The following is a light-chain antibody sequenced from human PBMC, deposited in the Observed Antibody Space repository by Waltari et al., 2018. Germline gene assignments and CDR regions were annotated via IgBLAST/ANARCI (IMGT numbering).Light chain of an antibody. CDR3: QQSYSAPHT. J-gene: IGKJ4*01. Sequence: TQSPGTLSASAGDRVTITCRASKSIATSLNWYQQKPGKAPILLIYAASSLQFGVPSRFSGSGSGTDFTLAISSLQPEDFATYFCQQSYSAPHTFGGGTQVDIK. CDR1: KSIATS. V-gene: IGKV1-39*01. CDR2: AAS.